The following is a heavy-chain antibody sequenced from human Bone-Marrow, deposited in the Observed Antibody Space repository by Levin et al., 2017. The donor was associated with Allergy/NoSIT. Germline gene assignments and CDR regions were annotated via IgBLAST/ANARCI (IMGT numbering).Heavy chain of an antibody. CDR3: ASDSLLHDWGRNLDL. D-gene: IGHD3-9*01. CDR1: GFTFSNYG. CDR2: ISFDGYSK. Sequence: AGGSLRLSCTASGFTFSNYGMHWVRQGPGKGLECVAVISFDGYSKYYGDSLEGRFTISRDNSKNTLYLQVASLRTEDTAVYYCASDSLLHDWGRNLDLWGRGTPVTVSS. J-gene: IGHJ2*01. V-gene: IGHV3-30*03.